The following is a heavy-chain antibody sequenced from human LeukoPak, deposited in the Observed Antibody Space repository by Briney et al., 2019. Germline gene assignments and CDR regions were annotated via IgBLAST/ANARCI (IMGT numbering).Heavy chain of an antibody. CDR3: ARLTFGGVIGFDY. V-gene: IGHV3-48*04. CDR1: GFTFSRYS. D-gene: IGHD3-16*02. Sequence: PGGSLRLSCAASGFTFSRYSMNWVRQAPGKGLEWVSYIRSSSSTIYYADSVKGRFTISRDNAKNSLYLQMNSLRAEDTAVYYCARLTFGGVIGFDYWGQGTLVTVSS. CDR2: IRSSSSTI. J-gene: IGHJ4*02.